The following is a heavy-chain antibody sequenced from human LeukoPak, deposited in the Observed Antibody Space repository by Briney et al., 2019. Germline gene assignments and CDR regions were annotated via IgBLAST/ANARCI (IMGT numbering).Heavy chain of an antibody. Sequence: PRWTLRLSCVDTGFIFSIAWGCWVRLAPGKALGWVASIKRKADGGKTEYGAPVNSRFTISRDDSEHTVYLQMNSLEIECAAVYYCSGHMTSADYWGQGTLVTVSS. CDR1: GFIFSIAW. J-gene: IGHJ4*02. V-gene: IGHV3-15*01. CDR2: IKRKADGGKT. D-gene: IGHD2-21*02. CDR3: SGHMTSADY.